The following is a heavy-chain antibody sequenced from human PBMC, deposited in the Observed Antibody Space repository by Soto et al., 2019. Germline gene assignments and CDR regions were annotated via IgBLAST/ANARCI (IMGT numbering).Heavy chain of an antibody. Sequence: EVQLLESGGGLVQPGGSLRLSCVASGFTVSYYTMSWVRQAPGKGLEWVSGISNSGDTIYYADSVKGRFTISRDNFKNTLYRQMNSLRADDTAVYYCADPLPAPTHYDYYEMYVWGQGTTVTVSS. V-gene: IGHV3-23*01. J-gene: IGHJ6*02. CDR3: ADPLPAPTHYDYYEMYV. CDR1: GFTVSYYT. CDR2: ISNSGDTI. D-gene: IGHD2-2*01.